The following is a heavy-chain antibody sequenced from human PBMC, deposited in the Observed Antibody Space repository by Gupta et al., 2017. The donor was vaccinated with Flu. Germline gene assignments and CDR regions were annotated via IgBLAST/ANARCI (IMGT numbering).Heavy chain of an antibody. J-gene: IGHJ3*02. Sequence: EVQLVESGGGLVKPGGSLRLSCAASGFTFSSHSMNWVRQAPGKGLEWVSSISSSSSYIYYADSVKGRFTISRDNAKNSLYLQMNSLRAEDTAVYYCARDRDGYNYARRAYDAFDIWGQGTMVTVSS. CDR1: GFTFSSHS. CDR3: ARDRDGYNYARRAYDAFDI. V-gene: IGHV3-21*01. D-gene: IGHD5-24*01. CDR2: ISSSSSYI.